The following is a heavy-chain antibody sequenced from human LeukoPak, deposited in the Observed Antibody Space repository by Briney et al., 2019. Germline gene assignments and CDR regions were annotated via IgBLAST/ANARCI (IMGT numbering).Heavy chain of an antibody. V-gene: IGHV4-38-2*02. J-gene: IGHJ4*02. CDR2: IYHSGST. Sequence: PSETLSLTCTVSGYSISSGYYWGWIRQPPGKGLEWIGSIYHSGSTYYNPSLKSRVTISVDTSKNQFSLKLSSVTAADTAVYYCARQGRSVYFDYWGQGTLVTVSS. D-gene: IGHD2-15*01. CDR1: GYSISSGYY. CDR3: ARQGRSVYFDY.